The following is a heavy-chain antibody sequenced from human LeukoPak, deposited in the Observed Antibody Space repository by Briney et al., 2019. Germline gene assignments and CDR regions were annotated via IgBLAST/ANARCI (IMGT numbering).Heavy chain of an antibody. J-gene: IGHJ6*02. CDR3: ASADYRDSSMGSWYQLPPLYYYGMDV. V-gene: IGHV3-23*01. CDR1: GFTLWKQS. D-gene: IGHD2-2*01. Sequence: GSPRLSRAGSGFTLWKQSLGRVRQAPRKGPGWVFAFNGWCGWHFLPDSVKGRFTISRDNSKNTLYLQMNSLRAEDTAVYYCASADYRDSSMGSWYQLPPLYYYGMDVWGQGTTVTVSS. CDR2: FNGWCGWH.